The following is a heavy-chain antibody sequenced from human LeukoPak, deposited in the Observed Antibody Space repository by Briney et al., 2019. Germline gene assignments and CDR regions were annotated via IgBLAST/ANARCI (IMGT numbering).Heavy chain of an antibody. CDR3: ARGLSAIVY. CDR2: IYYSGST. CDR1: GGSISSGGYY. V-gene: IGHV4-31*03. D-gene: IGHD2-15*01. Sequence: SETLSLTCTVSGGSISSGGYYWSWIRQHPGKGLEWIGYIYYSGSTYYNPSLKSRVTISVVTSKNQFSLKLSSVTAADAAVYYCARGLSAIVYWGQGTLVTVSS. J-gene: IGHJ4*02.